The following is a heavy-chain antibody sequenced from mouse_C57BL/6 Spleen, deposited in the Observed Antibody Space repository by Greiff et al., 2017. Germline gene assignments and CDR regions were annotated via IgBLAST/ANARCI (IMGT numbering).Heavy chain of an antibody. CDR1: GYTFTSYW. J-gene: IGHJ2*01. D-gene: IGHD4-1*01. V-gene: IGHV1-72*01. CDR3: ARECLGLCYLDY. CDR2: IDPDSGGT. Sequence: QVQLKEPGAELVKPGASVKLSCKASGYTFTSYWMHWVKQRPGRGLEWIGRIDPDSGGTKYNEKFKSKATLTEDKPSSTAYMQLSSLTSEDAADYYGARECLGLCYLDYWGPGTTLTVSS.